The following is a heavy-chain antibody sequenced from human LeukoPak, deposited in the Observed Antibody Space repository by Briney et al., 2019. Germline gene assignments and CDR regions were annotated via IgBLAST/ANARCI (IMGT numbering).Heavy chain of an antibody. Sequence: GGSLRLSCAASGFTFSSYSMNWVRQAPGKGLEWVSSISSSSSCIYYADSVKGRFTISRDNAKNSLYLQMNSLRAEDTAVYYCARALSTYYYDSSGYPWGQGTLVTVSS. J-gene: IGHJ5*02. CDR2: ISSSSSCI. V-gene: IGHV3-21*01. D-gene: IGHD3-22*01. CDR1: GFTFSSYS. CDR3: ARALSTYYYDSSGYP.